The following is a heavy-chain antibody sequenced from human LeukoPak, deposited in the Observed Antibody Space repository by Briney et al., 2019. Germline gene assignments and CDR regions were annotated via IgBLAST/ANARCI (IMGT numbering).Heavy chain of an antibody. J-gene: IGHJ3*02. CDR2: IIPIFGTA. CDR3: ASERGYDSSGYSAFDI. D-gene: IGHD3-22*01. V-gene: IGHV1-69*06. Sequence: ASVKVSCKASGGTFSSYAISWVRQAPGQGLEWMGGIIPIFGTANYAQKFQGRVTITADKSTSTAYMELSSLRSEDTAVYYCASERGYDSSGYSAFDIWGQGTMVTVSS. CDR1: GGTFSSYA.